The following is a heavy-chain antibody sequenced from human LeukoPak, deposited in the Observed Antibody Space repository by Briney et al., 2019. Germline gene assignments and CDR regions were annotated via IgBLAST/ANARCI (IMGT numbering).Heavy chain of an antibody. V-gene: IGHV4-61*01. CDR1: GGSVSSGSYY. D-gene: IGHD3-22*01. CDR2: ISYSGNT. CDR3: ASRYHDSSGYYYDVY. Sequence: SETLSLTCTVSGGSVSSGSYYWSWIRPPPGKGLEWIAYISYSGNTYYNPSLQSRVTISIDTPKNQFSLKLTSVTAADTAVYYCASRYHDSSGYYYDVYWGQGTLVTVSS. J-gene: IGHJ4*02.